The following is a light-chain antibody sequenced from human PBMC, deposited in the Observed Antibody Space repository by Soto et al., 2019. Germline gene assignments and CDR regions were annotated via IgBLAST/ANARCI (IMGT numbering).Light chain of an antibody. V-gene: IGLV2-14*03. CDR3: SSYTSGNPHVI. Sequence: QSALTQPASVSGPPGQSITISCTGTSSDVGGYDYVSWYQQYPGKAPKLIISDVSDRPSGISNRFSASTSGNTASLTISRRHAADEADYYCSSYTSGNPHVIFGGGTKLTVL. CDR2: DVS. J-gene: IGLJ2*01. CDR1: SSDVGGYDY.